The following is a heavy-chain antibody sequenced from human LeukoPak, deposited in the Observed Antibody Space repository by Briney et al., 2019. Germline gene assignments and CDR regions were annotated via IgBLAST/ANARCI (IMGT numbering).Heavy chain of an antibody. D-gene: IGHD3-22*01. CDR2: IYPSDSDT. Sequence: GESLKISCKGSGYSFTSYWIGWVRQMPGKGLEWMGIIYPSDSDTQYSPSFQGQVTFSADKSFSTAYPQWSSLKASDTAIYYCATSFDTSGSDAFDIWGQGTMVTVSS. CDR1: GYSFTSYW. V-gene: IGHV5-51*01. J-gene: IGHJ3*02. CDR3: ATSFDTSGSDAFDI.